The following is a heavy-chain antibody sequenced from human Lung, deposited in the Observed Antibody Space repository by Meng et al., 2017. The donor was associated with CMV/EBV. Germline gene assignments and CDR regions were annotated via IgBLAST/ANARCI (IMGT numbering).Heavy chain of an antibody. Sequence: SCASSGFTFTRYWMSWVRQAPGKGLEWVGNIKQDGSERHYADSVKSRITISRDNAKNSLYLQTDSLRDEDTAIYYCARIGYGSSSFDYWGQGFLVTVSS. CDR1: GFTFTRYW. CDR3: ARIGYGSSSFDY. V-gene: IGHV3-7*01. CDR2: IKQDGSER. D-gene: IGHD6-13*01. J-gene: IGHJ4*02.